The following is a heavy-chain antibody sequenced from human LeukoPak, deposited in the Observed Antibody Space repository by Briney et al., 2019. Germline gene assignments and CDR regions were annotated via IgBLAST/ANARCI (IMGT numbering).Heavy chain of an antibody. V-gene: IGHV3-30*04. D-gene: IGHD3-10*01. CDR2: ISYDGSNK. CDR1: GFTFSSYA. Sequence: GGSLRLSCAASGFTFSSYAMHWVRQAPGKGLEWVAVISYDGSNKYYADSVKGRFTVSRDNSKNTLYLQMHSLRAEDTALYYCVRDTGIREAFDIWGQGTTVTVSS. CDR3: VRDTGIREAFDI. J-gene: IGHJ3*02.